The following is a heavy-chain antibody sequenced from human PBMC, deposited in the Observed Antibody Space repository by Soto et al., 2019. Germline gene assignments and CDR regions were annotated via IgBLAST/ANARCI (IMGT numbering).Heavy chain of an antibody. CDR1: GLTFKSYA. CDR2: ISYDGSNK. J-gene: IGHJ6*02. V-gene: IGHV3-30-3*01. CDR3: ARDYGQLINYYYYGMDV. Sequence: GGSLRVSFAASGLTFKSYAMHWVRQSPGKGLEWVAVISYDGSNKYYADSVKGRFTISRDNSKNTLYLQMNSLRAEDTAVYYCARDYGQLINYYYYGMDVWGQGTTVTVSS. D-gene: IGHD6-6*01.